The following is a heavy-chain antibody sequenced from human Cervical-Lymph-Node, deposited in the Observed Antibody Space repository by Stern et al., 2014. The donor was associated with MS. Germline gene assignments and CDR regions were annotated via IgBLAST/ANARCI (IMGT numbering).Heavy chain of an antibody. CDR2: INTEGSTS. V-gene: IGHV3-74*01. CDR1: GFSFSTHW. D-gene: IGHD4-17*01. Sequence: EVQLVESGGGLVQPGGSLRLSCSASGFSFSTHWMHWVRPTPGKGLGWVSRINTEGSTSSYAASVRGRFTISRDNSKNTLYLQMNSLRVDDTALYYCAREIDDGDFPDFWGQGVLVTVSS. J-gene: IGHJ4*02. CDR3: AREIDDGDFPDF.